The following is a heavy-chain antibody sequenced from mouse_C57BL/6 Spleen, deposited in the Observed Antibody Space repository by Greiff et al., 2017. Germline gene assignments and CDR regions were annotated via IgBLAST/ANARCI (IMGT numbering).Heavy chain of an antibody. V-gene: IGHV1-69*01. CDR2: IDPSDSYT. D-gene: IGHD1-1*01. Sequence: QVQLQQPGAELVMPGASVKLSCKASGYTFTSYWMHWVKQRPGQGLEWIGEIDPSDSYTNYNQKFKGKSTLTVDKSSSTAYMQLSSLTSEDAAVYDCARRGSLLRSPFDYWGQGTTLTVSS. CDR3: ARRGSLLRSPFDY. CDR1: GYTFTSYW. J-gene: IGHJ2*01.